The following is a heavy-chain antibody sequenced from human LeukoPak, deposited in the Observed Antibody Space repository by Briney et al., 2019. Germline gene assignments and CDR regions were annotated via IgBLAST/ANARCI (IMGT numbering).Heavy chain of an antibody. CDR3: AREKATTGCYYYMDV. J-gene: IGHJ6*03. CDR1: GDSISSYY. Sequence: SETLSLTCTVSGDSISSYYWSWIRQPPEKGLEWIGYIHYSGSTNYNPSLKSRVTISVDTSKNQFSLKLSSVTTADTAVYYCAREKATTGCYYYMDVWGKGTTVTVSS. V-gene: IGHV4-59*01. CDR2: IHYSGST. D-gene: IGHD5-12*01.